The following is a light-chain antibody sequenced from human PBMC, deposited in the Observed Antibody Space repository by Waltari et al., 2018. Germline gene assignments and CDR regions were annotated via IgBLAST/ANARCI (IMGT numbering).Light chain of an antibody. Sequence: EIVLTQSPGTLSLSPGERATLSCRASQSVSRTLARYQQKPGQAPKPLIYGASIRATGIPDRFTGSGSGTDFSLTISSLEPEDFAIYFCQHYVRLPATFGQGTKVEIK. CDR1: QSVSRT. CDR3: QHYVRLPAT. CDR2: GAS. J-gene: IGKJ1*01. V-gene: IGKV3-20*01.